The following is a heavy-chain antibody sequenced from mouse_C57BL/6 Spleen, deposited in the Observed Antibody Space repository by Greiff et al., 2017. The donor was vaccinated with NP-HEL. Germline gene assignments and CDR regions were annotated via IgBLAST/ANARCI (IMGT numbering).Heavy chain of an antibody. CDR1: GFTFTDYY. Sequence: EVNVVESGGGLVQPGGSLSLSCAASGFTFTDYYMSWVRQPPGKALEWLGFIRNKANGYTTEYSASVKGRFTISRDNSQSILYLQMNALRAEDSATYYCARYSNSWFAYWGQGTLVTVSA. D-gene: IGHD2-1*01. CDR2: IRNKANGYTT. CDR3: ARYSNSWFAY. J-gene: IGHJ3*01. V-gene: IGHV7-3*01.